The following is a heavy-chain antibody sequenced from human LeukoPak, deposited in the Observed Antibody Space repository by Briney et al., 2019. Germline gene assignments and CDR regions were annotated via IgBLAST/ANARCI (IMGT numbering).Heavy chain of an antibody. CDR1: GGTFSSYA. CDR2: IIPILGIA. D-gene: IGHD3-3*01. CDR3: ARAKGITIDP. J-gene: IGHJ5*02. V-gene: IGHV1-69*04. Sequence: SVKVSCKASGGTFSSYAISWVRQAPGQGLEWMGGIIPILGIANYAQEFQGRVTITADKSTSTAYMELSSLRSEDTAVYYCARAKGITIDPWGQGTLVTVSS.